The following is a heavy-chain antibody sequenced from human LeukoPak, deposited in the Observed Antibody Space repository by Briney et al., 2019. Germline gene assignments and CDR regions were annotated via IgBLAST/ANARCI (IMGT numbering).Heavy chain of an antibody. V-gene: IGHV3-21*01. CDR1: GFTFSNDH. CDR3: ARWTQYSGTWYIDY. Sequence: KTGGSLRLSCAASGFTFSNDHMTWVRQAPGKGLEWVSSISGTSSHIYYADSMKGRFTISRDNAKNSLYLQVSSLRAEDTAIYYCARWTQYSGTWYIDYWGQGTLVTVSS. D-gene: IGHD6-13*01. CDR2: ISGTSSHI. J-gene: IGHJ4*02.